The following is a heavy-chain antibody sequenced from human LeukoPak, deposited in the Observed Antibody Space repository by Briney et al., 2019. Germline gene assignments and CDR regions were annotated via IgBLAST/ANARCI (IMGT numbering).Heavy chain of an antibody. Sequence: GESLKISCAGSGYSFANYWIGWVRQMPGKGLEWMGIIYPGDSDIRYSPSFQGQVTISADKSISTAYLQWSSLKASDTAMYYCVRREGSSNFDYWGQGTLVTVSS. J-gene: IGHJ4*02. CDR3: VRREGSSNFDY. CDR2: IYPGDSDI. D-gene: IGHD6-6*01. CDR1: GYSFANYW. V-gene: IGHV5-51*01.